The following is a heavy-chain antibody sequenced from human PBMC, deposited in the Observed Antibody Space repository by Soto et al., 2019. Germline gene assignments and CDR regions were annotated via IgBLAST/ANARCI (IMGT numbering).Heavy chain of an antibody. Sequence: QVQLQESGPGLLKPSETLSLTCTVSGGSISSYYWSWIRQPPGKGLEWIGYIYYSGSTNYNPSLKGRVTISVDTSKNQFSLKLSSVTAADTAVYYCARGSAAIMVDWGQGTLVTVSS. D-gene: IGHD2-2*01. CDR2: IYYSGST. V-gene: IGHV4-59*01. CDR1: GGSISSYY. J-gene: IGHJ4*02. CDR3: ARGSAAIMVD.